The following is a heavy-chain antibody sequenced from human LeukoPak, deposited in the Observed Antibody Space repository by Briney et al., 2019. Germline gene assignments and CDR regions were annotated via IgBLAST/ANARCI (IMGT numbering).Heavy chain of an antibody. J-gene: IGHJ4*02. V-gene: IGHV1-2*02. CDR3: ARKRGYSYALGY. CDR2: INPNSGGT. D-gene: IGHD5-18*01. Sequence: ASVTVSCKASGYTFTGYYMHWVRQAPGQGLEWMGWINPNSGGTNYAQKFQGRVTMTRDTSISTAYMELSRLRSDDTAVYYCARKRGYSYALGYWGQGTLVTVSS. CDR1: GYTFTGYY.